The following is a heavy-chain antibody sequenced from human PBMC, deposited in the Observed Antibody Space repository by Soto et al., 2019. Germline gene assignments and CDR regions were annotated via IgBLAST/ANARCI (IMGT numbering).Heavy chain of an antibody. D-gene: IGHD3-22*01. Sequence: TLSFTCAVYDGSFSGYYRTWIRRKPGGGTERIGYVYYSRATYYSPSLKTRVSISLHKSQNFFSLQLTSVTAADSAVYYCATTNGAYSYDSVSWGQGTLVTVTS. V-gene: IGHV4-31*11. CDR2: VYYSRAT. J-gene: IGHJ5*02. CDR1: DGSFSGYY. CDR3: ATTNGAYSYDSVS.